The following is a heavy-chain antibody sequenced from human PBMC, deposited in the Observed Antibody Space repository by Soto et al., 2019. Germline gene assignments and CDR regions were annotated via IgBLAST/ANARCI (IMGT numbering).Heavy chain of an antibody. CDR2: IKVRGGST. J-gene: IGHJ1*01. D-gene: IGHD3-22*01. Sequence: EVQLLESGGGLVQPGGSLRLSCAASGFTFSAYAMSWVRQAPGEGLEWLSAIKVRGGSTYYADSVKGRFTIFTDNSQNTLYLQMNNLRAEDTAVYYCAKGLYYYDSGTYYCEYFQHWGQGTLVTVSS. V-gene: IGHV3-23*01. CDR1: GFTFSAYA. CDR3: AKGLYYYDSGTYYCEYFQH.